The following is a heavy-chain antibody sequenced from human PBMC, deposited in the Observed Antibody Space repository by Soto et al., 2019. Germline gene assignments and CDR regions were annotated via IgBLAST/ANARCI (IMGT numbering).Heavy chain of an antibody. CDR1: EFTFKNYA. CDR3: AKATYDTTFYTSSLDN. D-gene: IGHD3-22*01. CDR2: ITGSDGRT. V-gene: IGHV3-23*01. Sequence: VQLLESGGGLVHPGGSLRLSCAASEFTFKNYAMTWVRQAPGKGLEWVSLITGSDGRTYYADSVKGRFTISRDNSKNTLFLQMDSLRPEDMALYYCAKATYDTTFYTSSLDNWGQGTLVTVSS. J-gene: IGHJ4*02.